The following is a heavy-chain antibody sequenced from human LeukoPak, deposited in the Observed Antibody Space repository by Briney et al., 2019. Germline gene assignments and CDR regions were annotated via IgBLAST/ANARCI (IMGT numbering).Heavy chain of an antibody. CDR1: GFSFSRYA. D-gene: IGHD1-26*01. CDR3: ARRGSYSAEYFQH. V-gene: IGHV3-64*01. J-gene: IGHJ1*01. CDR2: ISSSGGST. Sequence: GGSLRLSCATSGFSFSRYAMHWVRQAPGKGLEYVSAISSSGGSTYYVNSVKGRFTISRDNSKNTLYLQMGSLRAEDMAVYYCARRGSYSAEYFQHWGQGTLVTVSS.